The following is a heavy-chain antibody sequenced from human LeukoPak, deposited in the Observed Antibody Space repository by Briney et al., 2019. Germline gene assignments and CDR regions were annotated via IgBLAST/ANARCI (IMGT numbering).Heavy chain of an antibody. CDR3: ARDRSPGPLDY. CDR1: GGSISSGDYY. J-gene: IGHJ4*02. D-gene: IGHD6-19*01. V-gene: IGHV4-30-4*08. CDR2: IYYSGST. Sequence: SETLSLTCTVSGGSISSGDYYWSWIRQPPGKGLEWIGYIYYSGSTYYNPSLKSRVTISVDTSKNQFSLKLSSVTAADTAMYYCARDRSPGPLDYWGQGTLVTVSS.